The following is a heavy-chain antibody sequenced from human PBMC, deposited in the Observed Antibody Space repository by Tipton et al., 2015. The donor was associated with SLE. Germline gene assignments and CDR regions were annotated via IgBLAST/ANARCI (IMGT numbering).Heavy chain of an antibody. Sequence: SLRLSCAASGFTVSSNYMSWVRQAPGKGLEWVSVIYSGGSTYYADSVKGRFTISRDNSKNTLYLQMNSLRAEDTAVYYCAKAWAYDFWSGYDFIGAFDIWGQGTMVTVSS. CDR2: IYSGGST. CDR3: AKAWAYDFWSGYDFIGAFDI. J-gene: IGHJ3*02. D-gene: IGHD3-3*01. CDR1: GFTVSSNY. V-gene: IGHV3-66*02.